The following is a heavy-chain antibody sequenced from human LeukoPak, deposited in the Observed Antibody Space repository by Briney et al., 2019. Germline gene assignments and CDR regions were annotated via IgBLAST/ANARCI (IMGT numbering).Heavy chain of an antibody. CDR2: INPSGGST. CDR1: GYTFTSYY. V-gene: IGHV1-46*01. D-gene: IGHD1/OR15-1a*01. CDR3: ARAGTSLNDAFDI. Sequence: ASVKVSCKASGYTFTSYYMHWVRQAPGQGLEWMGIINPSGGSTSYAQKFQGRVTMTRDMSTSTVYMELSSLRSEDTAVYYCARAGTSLNDAFDIWGRGTMVTVSS. J-gene: IGHJ3*02.